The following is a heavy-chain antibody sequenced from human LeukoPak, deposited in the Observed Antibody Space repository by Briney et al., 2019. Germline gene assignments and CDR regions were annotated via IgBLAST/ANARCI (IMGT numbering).Heavy chain of an antibody. CDR2: VSAHGTTT. D-gene: IGHD3-10*01. Sequence: QTGGSLRLSCAASGLTFSSYGMHWVRQAPGKGLEWVAVVSAHGTTTYYADSVKGRFTISRDNSRNTMYLQMNSLRAEDTAVYYCVKEYHSGGYGADFDYWGQGTLVTVSS. CDR1: GLTFSSYG. V-gene: IGHV3-30*18. CDR3: VKEYHSGGYGADFDY. J-gene: IGHJ4*02.